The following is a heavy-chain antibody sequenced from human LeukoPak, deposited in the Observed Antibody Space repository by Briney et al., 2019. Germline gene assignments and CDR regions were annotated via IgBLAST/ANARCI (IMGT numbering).Heavy chain of an antibody. CDR2: IYYSGST. J-gene: IGHJ4*02. D-gene: IGHD6-19*01. CDR1: GGSISSSSYY. Sequence: PSETLSLTCTVSGGSISSSSYYWGWIRQPPGKGLEWIGSIYYSGSTYYNPSLKSRVTISVDTSKNQFSLKGSSVTAADTAVYYCARQTYSSGLDYWGQGTLVTVSS. V-gene: IGHV4-39*01. CDR3: ARQTYSSGLDY.